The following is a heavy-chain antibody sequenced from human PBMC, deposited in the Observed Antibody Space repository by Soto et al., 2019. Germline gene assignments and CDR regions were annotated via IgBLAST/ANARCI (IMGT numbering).Heavy chain of an antibody. CDR3: ASAPFGVVLVSQWFDP. CDR1: GFAFSNYW. D-gene: IGHD3-3*01. CDR2: INQDGNEK. Sequence: VGSLRLSCAASGFAFSNYWMSCLRQAPGKGLEWVANINQDGNEKYYVDSMKGRFTVSRDNAKKSLYLQMNSLRAEDTAVYYCASAPFGVVLVSQWFDPWGQGTLVTVS. V-gene: IGHV3-7*01. J-gene: IGHJ5*02.